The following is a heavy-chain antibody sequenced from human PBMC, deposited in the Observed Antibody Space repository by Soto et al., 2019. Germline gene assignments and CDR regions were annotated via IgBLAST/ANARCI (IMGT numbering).Heavy chain of an antibody. CDR2: MNPNSVNT. V-gene: IGHV1-8*01. J-gene: IGHJ6*02. Sequence: ASVKVSCKASGYTFTSYDINWVRQATGQGLERKGWMNPNSVNTGYAQKFQGRVTMTRNTSISTAYMELSSLRSEDTAVYYCARGGAIFGVVIILDYYYGMDVWGQGTTVTVSS. CDR1: GYTFTSYD. CDR3: ARGGAIFGVVIILDYYYGMDV. D-gene: IGHD3-3*01.